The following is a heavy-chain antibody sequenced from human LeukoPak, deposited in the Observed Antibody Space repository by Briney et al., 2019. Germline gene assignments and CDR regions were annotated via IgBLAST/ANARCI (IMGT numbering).Heavy chain of an antibody. J-gene: IGHJ4*02. CDR3: AKSSPAGESFDY. CDR1: GFTFSSYW. CDR2: ISYDGSNK. Sequence: GGSLRLSCAASGFTFSSYWMNWVRQAPGKGLEWVAVISYDGSNKYYADSVKGRFTISRDNSKNTLYLQMNSLRAEDTAVYYCAKSSPAGESFDYWGQGTLVTVSS. V-gene: IGHV3-30*18. D-gene: IGHD3-10*01.